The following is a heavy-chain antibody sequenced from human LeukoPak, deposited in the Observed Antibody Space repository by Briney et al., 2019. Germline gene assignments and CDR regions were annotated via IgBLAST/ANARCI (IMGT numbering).Heavy chain of an antibody. CDR1: GFTFNSYG. CDR2: IWVNGINK. CDR3: ARLSYSSGWYVGY. D-gene: IGHD6-19*01. Sequence: PGGSLRLSCAASGFTFNSYGMHWVRQAPGKGLEWVAVIWVNGINKYYTDSVRGRFTISRDNSKNTLYLEMNSLRAEDTAVYYCARLSYSSGWYVGYWGQGTLVTVSS. V-gene: IGHV3-33*03. J-gene: IGHJ4*02.